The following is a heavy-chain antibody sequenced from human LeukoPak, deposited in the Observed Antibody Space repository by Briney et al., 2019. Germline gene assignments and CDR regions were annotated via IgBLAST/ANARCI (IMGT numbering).Heavy chain of an antibody. CDR2: INHSGST. V-gene: IGHV4-34*01. CDR3: ARGTYYYGSGSYNFDY. D-gene: IGHD3-10*01. Sequence: ETLSLTCAVYGGSFSGYYWSWLRQPPGKGLEWIGEINHSGSTNYNPSLKSRVTISVHTSKNQFSLKLSSVTAADTAVYYCARGTYYYGSGSYNFDYWGQGTLVTVSS. J-gene: IGHJ4*02. CDR1: GGSFSGYY.